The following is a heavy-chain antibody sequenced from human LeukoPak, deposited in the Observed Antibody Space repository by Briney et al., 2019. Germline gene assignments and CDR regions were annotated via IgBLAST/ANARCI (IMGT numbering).Heavy chain of an antibody. CDR3: ARHPFSDGFDI. V-gene: IGHV4-59*08. CDR1: GGSISSYY. Sequence: SETLSLTCTVSGGSISSYYWTWIRQPAGKGLEYIGHIYSSGHTNYNPSLKGRVTISVDTSKNQFSLKVNSVTAADTAVYYCARHPFSDGFDIWGQGTMVTVSS. CDR2: IYSSGHT. J-gene: IGHJ3*02.